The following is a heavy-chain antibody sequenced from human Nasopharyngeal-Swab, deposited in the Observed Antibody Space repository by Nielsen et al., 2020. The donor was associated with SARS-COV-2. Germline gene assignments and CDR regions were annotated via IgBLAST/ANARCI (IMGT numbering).Heavy chain of an antibody. D-gene: IGHD2-21*01. J-gene: IGHJ5*02. CDR2: INSDGSST. CDR3: ARDVAGADSA. V-gene: IGHV3-74*01. Sequence: GESLKISCAASGFTFSSYWMHWVRQAPGKGLVWVSRINSDGSSTSYADSVKGRFTISRDNAKNTLYLQMNNLRAEDTALYYCARDVAGADSAWGQGTLVTVSS. CDR1: GFTFSSYW.